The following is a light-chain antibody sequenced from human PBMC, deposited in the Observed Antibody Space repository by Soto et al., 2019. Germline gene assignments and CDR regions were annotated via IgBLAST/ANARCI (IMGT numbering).Light chain of an antibody. CDR2: DAS. V-gene: IGKV3-11*01. CDR3: QQRGNWPWLT. CDR1: QSVNNY. Sequence: EIVLKQSPGTLSLSPEERATLSCRASQSVNNYLAWYQQKPGQAPRLLIYDASNRATGIPARFSGSGSGTDFTLTISSLEPEDFAVYYCQQRGNWPWLTFGGGTRVEIK. J-gene: IGKJ4*01.